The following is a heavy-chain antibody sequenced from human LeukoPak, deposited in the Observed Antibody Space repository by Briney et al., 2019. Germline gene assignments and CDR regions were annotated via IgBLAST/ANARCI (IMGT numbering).Heavy chain of an antibody. CDR1: GYTFTEYY. Sequence: ASVNVSCKASGYTFTEYYMHWLRQAPGLVFEWMGSINTNSGDTYYSPEFQGRVTLTRDTSIKTAYMEMNRLKSDDTAVYYCVRDIAPIGSWWFDPWGQGTLIIVSS. V-gene: IGHV1-2*02. J-gene: IGHJ5*02. CDR2: INTNSGDT. CDR3: VRDIAPIGSWWFDP. D-gene: IGHD2-15*01.